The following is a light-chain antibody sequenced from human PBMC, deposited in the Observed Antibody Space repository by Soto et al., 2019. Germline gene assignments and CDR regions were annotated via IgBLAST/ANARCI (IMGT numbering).Light chain of an antibody. CDR1: YSDIGGYKH. J-gene: IGLJ1*01. Sequence: LTQPASVSASPGQSITISCIGTYSDIGGYKHVSWYQQHPGKAPKLIIYDASSRPSGISNRFSASKSANTASLTISGLQADDEADYYCSSYTSSTSLLIFGAGTKVTVL. V-gene: IGLV2-14*03. CDR2: DAS. CDR3: SSYTSSTSLLI.